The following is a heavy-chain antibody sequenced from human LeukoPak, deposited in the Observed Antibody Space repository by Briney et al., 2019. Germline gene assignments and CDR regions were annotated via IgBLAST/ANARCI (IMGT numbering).Heavy chain of an antibody. CDR3: ARDGYASGSLDY. CDR1: GFTFSSYW. J-gene: IGHJ4*02. D-gene: IGHD3-10*01. CDR2: IKQDGSEK. V-gene: IGHV3-7*01. Sequence: GGSLRLSCAASGFTFSSYWMHWVRQAPGKGLVWVANIKQDGSEKYYVDSVKGRFTISRDNAKNSLYLQVNSLRVEDTAVYYCARDGYASGSLDYWGQGTLVTVSS.